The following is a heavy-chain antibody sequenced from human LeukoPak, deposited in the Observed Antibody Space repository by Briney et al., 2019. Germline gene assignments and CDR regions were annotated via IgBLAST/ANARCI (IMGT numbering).Heavy chain of an antibody. CDR2: INHSGSI. CDR1: GGSFSGYY. D-gene: IGHD3-22*01. J-gene: IGHJ6*02. CDR3: ARADLGRDSSGYYYYYGMDV. V-gene: IGHV4-34*01. Sequence: PSETLSLTCAVYGGSFSGYYWSWIRQPPGKGLEWIGEINHSGSINYNPSLKSRATISVDTSKNQFSLKLSSVTAADTAVYYCARADLGRDSSGYYYYYGMDVWGQGTTVTVSS.